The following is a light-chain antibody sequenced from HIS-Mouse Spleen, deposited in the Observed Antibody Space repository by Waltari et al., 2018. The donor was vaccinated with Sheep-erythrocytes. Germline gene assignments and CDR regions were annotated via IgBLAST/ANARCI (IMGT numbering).Light chain of an antibody. CDR2: AAS. CDR1: QGISSY. J-gene: IGKJ2*01. Sequence: DIQLTQSPSFLSASVGDRVTITCQASQGISSYLAWYQQKPGKAPKLLIYAASTLQSGVPSRFSGIGSGTEFTLTISSLQPEDFATYYCQQLNSYPHTFGQGTKLEIK. CDR3: QQLNSYPHT. V-gene: IGKV1-9*01.